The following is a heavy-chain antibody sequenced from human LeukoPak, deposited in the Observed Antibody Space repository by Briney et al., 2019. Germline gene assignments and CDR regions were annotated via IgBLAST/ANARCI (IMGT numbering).Heavy chain of an antibody. V-gene: IGHV4-4*07. CDR2: IYTSGST. D-gene: IGHD3-16*02. CDR1: GGSISSYY. J-gene: IGHJ4*02. Sequence: SETLSLTCTVSGGSISSYYWSWIRQPAGKGLEWIGRIYTSGSTNYNPSLKSRVTMSVDTSNNQFSLKLSSGTAAGTAVNYCARDYKPSWGNYRGPSFFDYWGQGALVTVSS. CDR3: ARDYKPSWGNYRGPSFFDY.